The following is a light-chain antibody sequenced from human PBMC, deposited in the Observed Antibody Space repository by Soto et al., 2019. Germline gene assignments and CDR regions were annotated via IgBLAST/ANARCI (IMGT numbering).Light chain of an antibody. CDR1: QSINHY. Sequence: EIVLTQSPATLSLSPGERATLSCRASQSINHYLAWYQQKPGQAPRLLIYSSSNRAAGIPARFSGSGSGTDFTLTISSREPEDFEVYYCQQRSDWPLTFGGGTKVEIK. CDR3: QQRSDWPLT. J-gene: IGKJ4*01. CDR2: SSS. V-gene: IGKV3-11*01.